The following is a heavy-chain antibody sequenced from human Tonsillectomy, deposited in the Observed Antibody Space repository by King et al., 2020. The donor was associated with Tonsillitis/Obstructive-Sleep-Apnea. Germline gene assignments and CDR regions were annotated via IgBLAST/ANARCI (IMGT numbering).Heavy chain of an antibody. Sequence: QLVQSGAEVKKPGSSVKVSCKASGGTFSSYAISWVRQAPGQGLEWMGGIIPIFGTANYAQKCQGRVTITADESTGTADMELSSLRSEDTAVYYCARDVMTTVTPMADFQHWGQGTLVTVSS. CDR2: IIPIFGTA. J-gene: IGHJ1*01. CDR1: GGTFSSYA. V-gene: IGHV1-69*01. D-gene: IGHD4-17*01. CDR3: ARDVMTTVTPMADFQH.